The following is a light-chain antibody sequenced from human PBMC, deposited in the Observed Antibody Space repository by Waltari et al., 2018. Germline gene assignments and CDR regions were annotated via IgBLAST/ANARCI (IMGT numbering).Light chain of an antibody. CDR3: TSYAGSKNV. Sequence: QSALTQPPSASGSPGQSVTIPSTGTSSDVGSYHYVSWYQQHPGNGPKLMIYEVTKRPPGVPDRFSGSKSGNTASLTVSGLQAEDEADYYCTSYAGSKNVFGTGTKVTVL. V-gene: IGLV2-8*01. CDR1: SSDVGSYHY. CDR2: EVT. J-gene: IGLJ1*01.